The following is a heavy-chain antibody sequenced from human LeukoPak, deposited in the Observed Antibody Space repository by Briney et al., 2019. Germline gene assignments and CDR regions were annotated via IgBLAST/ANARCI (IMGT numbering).Heavy chain of an antibody. CDR1: GGSISSYY. CDR3: ARGRENENLNY. J-gene: IGHJ4*02. CDR2: IYTSGST. V-gene: IGHV4-4*07. Sequence: SQTLSLTCTVSGGSISSYYWSWIRQPAGKGLEWIGRIYTSGSTNYNPSLKSRVTMSVDTSKNQFSLQLSSVTAADTAVYYCARGRENENLNYWGQGTLVTVSS. D-gene: IGHD1-26*01.